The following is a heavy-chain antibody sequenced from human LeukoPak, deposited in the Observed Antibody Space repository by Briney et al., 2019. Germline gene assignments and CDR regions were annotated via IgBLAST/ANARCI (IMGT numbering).Heavy chain of an antibody. V-gene: IGHV4-61*01. J-gene: IGHJ3*02. Sequence: SETLSLTCTVSGGSISSGSYYWSWIRQPPGKGLEWIGYIYYSGSTNYNPSLKSRVTISVDTSKNQFSLKLSSVTAADTAVYYCARWLTDDAFDIWGQGTMVTVSS. CDR2: IYYSGST. CDR1: GGSISSGSYY. D-gene: IGHD4/OR15-4a*01. CDR3: ARWLTDDAFDI.